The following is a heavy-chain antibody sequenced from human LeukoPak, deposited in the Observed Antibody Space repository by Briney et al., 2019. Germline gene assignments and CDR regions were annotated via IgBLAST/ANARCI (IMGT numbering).Heavy chain of an antibody. Sequence: PGGSLRLSCAASGFTFSSYDMHRVRQATGKGLEWVSAIGTAGDTYYPGSVKGRFTISRENAKNSLYLQMNSLRAGDTAVYYCARATRLLWFGELRAYYMDVWGKGTTVTISS. V-gene: IGHV3-13*01. J-gene: IGHJ6*03. CDR2: IGTAGDT. D-gene: IGHD3-10*01. CDR1: GFTFSSYD. CDR3: ARATRLLWFGELRAYYMDV.